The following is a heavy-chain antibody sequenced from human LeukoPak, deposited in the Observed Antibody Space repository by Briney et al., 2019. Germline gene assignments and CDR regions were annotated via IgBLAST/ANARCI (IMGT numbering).Heavy chain of an antibody. Sequence: QPGGSLRLSCAASGFTFSNFGMHWVRQAPGKGLEWVAVISYDGKNEYYTDSVKGRFTISRDNAKNTVYLQMNSLRAEDTAVYYCARDYSSGYHYGPFDYWGQGTLVTVSS. D-gene: IGHD3-22*01. CDR2: ISYDGKNE. CDR3: ARDYSSGYHYGPFDY. CDR1: GFTFSNFG. V-gene: IGHV3-30*03. J-gene: IGHJ4*02.